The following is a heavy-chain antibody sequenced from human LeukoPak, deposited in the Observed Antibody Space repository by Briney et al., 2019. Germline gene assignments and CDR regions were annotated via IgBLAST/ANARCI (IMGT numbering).Heavy chain of an antibody. CDR2: ISSSGSTI. V-gene: IGHV3-48*03. J-gene: IGHJ6*02. D-gene: IGHD3-3*01. Sequence: GGSLRLSCAASGFTFSSYEMNWVRQAPGRGLEWVSYISSSGSTIYYADSVKGRFTISRDNAKNSLYPQMNSLRAEDTAVYYCAREYYDFWSGYYTAYYYGMDVWGQGTTVTVSS. CDR3: AREYYDFWSGYYTAYYYGMDV. CDR1: GFTFSSYE.